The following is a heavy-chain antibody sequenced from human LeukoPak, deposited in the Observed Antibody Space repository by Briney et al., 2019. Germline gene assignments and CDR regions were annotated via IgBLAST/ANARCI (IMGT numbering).Heavy chain of an antibody. D-gene: IGHD3-10*01. CDR3: AREEGRVGSGSGPDY. V-gene: IGHV1-18*01. J-gene: IGHJ4*02. CDR1: GYTFTSYG. CDR2: ISAYNGNT. Sequence: ASVKVSCKASGYTFTSYGISWVRQAPGQGLEWMGWISAYNGNTNYAQKLQGRVTMTTDTSTSTAYMELSSLRFEDTAVYYCAREEGRVGSGSGPDYWGQGTLVTVSS.